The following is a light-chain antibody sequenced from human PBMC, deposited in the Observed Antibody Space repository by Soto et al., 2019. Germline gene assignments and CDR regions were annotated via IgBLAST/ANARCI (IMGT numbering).Light chain of an antibody. CDR2: GAS. Sequence: EIVMTQSPATLSVSPGERATLSCRASQSGSSNLAWYQQKPGQAPRLLIYGASTRATGIPARFSGRGSGTEFNLNISSLQSEDFSVYYCQQYNTCPFTFGPGTKVDIK. CDR3: QQYNTCPFT. J-gene: IGKJ3*01. V-gene: IGKV3-15*01. CDR1: QSGSSN.